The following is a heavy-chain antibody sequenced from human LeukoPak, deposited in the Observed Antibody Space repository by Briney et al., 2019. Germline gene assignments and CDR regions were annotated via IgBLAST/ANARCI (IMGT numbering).Heavy chain of an antibody. CDR3: ARDRRGIAAAGTRHFQH. Sequence: SETLSLTCTVSGGSISSYYWSWIRQPPGKGLEWIGYIYYSGSTNYNPSLKSRVTISVDTSKNQFSPKLSSVTAADTAVYYCARDRRGIAAAGTRHFQHWGQGTLVTVSS. CDR1: GGSISSYY. CDR2: IYYSGST. D-gene: IGHD6-13*01. J-gene: IGHJ1*01. V-gene: IGHV4-59*12.